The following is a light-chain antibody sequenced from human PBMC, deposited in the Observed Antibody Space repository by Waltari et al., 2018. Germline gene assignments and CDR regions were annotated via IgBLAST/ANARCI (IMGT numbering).Light chain of an antibody. V-gene: IGLV3-21*01. J-gene: IGLJ2*01. CDR1: KIVRES. CDR3: QVWDRSSDHVV. CDR2: YDT. Sequence: SYVLTQPPSLSVAPGETARITCGGDKIVRESVHWFQQRPGQAPVLVIYYDTDRPSRITDRFSRSNSGSTATLTISTVEAGDEADYYCQVWDRSSDHVVFGGGTKLTVL.